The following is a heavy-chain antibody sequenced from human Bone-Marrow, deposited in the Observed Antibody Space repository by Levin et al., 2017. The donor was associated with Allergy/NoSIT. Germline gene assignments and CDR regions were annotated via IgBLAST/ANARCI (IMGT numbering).Heavy chain of an antibody. CDR2: INSDGSGI. V-gene: IGHV3-74*01. J-gene: IGHJ6*02. Sequence: GESLKISCAGSGFTFSSYWMHWVRQVPGKGLVWVSRINSDGSGITYADSVKGRFTISRENAKNMVYLEMNRLRVEDTAVYFCARTIGVAGKGSYYYYGLDVWGQGTMVTVSS. CDR3: ARTIGVAGKGSYYYYGLDV. D-gene: IGHD2-2*01. CDR1: GFTFSSYW.